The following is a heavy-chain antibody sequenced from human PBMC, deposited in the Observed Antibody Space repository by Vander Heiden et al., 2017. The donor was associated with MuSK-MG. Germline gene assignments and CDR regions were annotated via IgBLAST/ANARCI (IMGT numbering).Heavy chain of an antibody. J-gene: IGHJ4*02. D-gene: IGHD3-22*01. CDR1: GYSISSGYS. Sequence: QVQLQESGPGLVKPSETLSLTCTVSGYSISSGYSWGWIRQPPGKGLEWIGSIYHSGRTYYNPALKSRVTISVDTSKIQFSLKLSSVTAADTAVYYSAREGYYDSSGYRNYWGQGTMVTVYS. CDR3: AREGYYDSSGYRNY. CDR2: IYHSGRT. V-gene: IGHV4-38-2*02.